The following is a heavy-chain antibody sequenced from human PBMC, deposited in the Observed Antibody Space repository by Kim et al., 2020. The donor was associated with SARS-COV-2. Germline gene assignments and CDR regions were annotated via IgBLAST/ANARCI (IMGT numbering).Heavy chain of an antibody. V-gene: IGHV3-11*05. CDR2: ISSSSSYT. CDR3: ARDHSASWQYYYDSSGYYLFDY. Sequence: GGSLRLSCAASGFTFSDYYMSWIRQAPGKGLEWVSYISSSSSYTNYADSVKGRFTISRDNAKNSLYLQMNSLRAEDTAVYYCARDHSASWQYYYDSSGYYLFDYWGQGTLVTVSS. J-gene: IGHJ4*02. CDR1: GFTFSDYY. D-gene: IGHD3-22*01.